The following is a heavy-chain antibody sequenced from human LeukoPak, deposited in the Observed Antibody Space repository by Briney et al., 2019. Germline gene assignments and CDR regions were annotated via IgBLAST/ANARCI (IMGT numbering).Heavy chain of an antibody. D-gene: IGHD5-18*01. Sequence: GGSLRLSCATSGFPFETNAMSWVRQAPGKGLEWVATIGNTETFYADSVTGRFTISRDNSKNTVNLQMNRLRVKDTAIYYCAKDWIQFNRVFDCFDSWGQGTLVTVSS. V-gene: IGHV3-23*01. CDR3: AKDWIQFNRVFDCFDS. CDR1: GFPFETNA. CDR2: IGNTET. J-gene: IGHJ4*02.